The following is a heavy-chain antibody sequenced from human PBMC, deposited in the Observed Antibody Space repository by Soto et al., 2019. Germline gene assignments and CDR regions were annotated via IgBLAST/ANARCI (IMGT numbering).Heavy chain of an antibody. V-gene: IGHV4-61*01. CDR1: GGSVSSGSYY. Sequence: QVQLQESGPGLMKPSETLSLTCTVSGGSVSSGSYYWSWIRQPPGKGLEWIGYIYYSGSTNYNPSLKSRVTISVDTSKNQFSLKLSSVTAADTAVYYCAAEGAVAGTYYFDYWGQGTLVTVSS. J-gene: IGHJ4*02. D-gene: IGHD6-19*01. CDR3: AAEGAVAGTYYFDY. CDR2: IYYSGST.